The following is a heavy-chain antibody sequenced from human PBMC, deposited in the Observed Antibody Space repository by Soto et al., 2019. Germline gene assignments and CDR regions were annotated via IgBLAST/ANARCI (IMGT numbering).Heavy chain of an antibody. Sequence: GESLKISCKGSGYSFTSYWIGWVRQMPGKGLEWMGIIYPGDSDTRYSPSFQGQVTISADKSISTAYLQWSSLKASDTAMYYCARRPYCSSTSCYKTFDYWGQGTLVTVYS. CDR2: IYPGDSDT. CDR3: ARRPYCSSTSCYKTFDY. V-gene: IGHV5-51*01. D-gene: IGHD2-2*02. CDR1: GYSFTSYW. J-gene: IGHJ4*02.